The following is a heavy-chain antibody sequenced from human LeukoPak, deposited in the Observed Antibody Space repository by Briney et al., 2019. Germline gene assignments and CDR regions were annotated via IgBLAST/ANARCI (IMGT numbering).Heavy chain of an antibody. CDR1: GFTFSSYA. V-gene: IGHV3-9*01. CDR2: ISWNSGSI. Sequence: GGSLRLSCAASGFTFSSYAMSWVRQAPGKGLEWVSGISWNSGSIGYADSVKGRFTISRDNAKNSLYLQMNSLRAEDTALYYCAKARGAYYFDYWGQGTLVTVSS. J-gene: IGHJ4*02. D-gene: IGHD3-10*01. CDR3: AKARGAYYFDY.